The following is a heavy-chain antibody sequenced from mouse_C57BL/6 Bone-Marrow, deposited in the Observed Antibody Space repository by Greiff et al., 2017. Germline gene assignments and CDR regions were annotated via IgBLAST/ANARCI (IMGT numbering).Heavy chain of an antibody. J-gene: IGHJ3*01. CDR2: IDPSDSYT. D-gene: IGHD4-1*01. V-gene: IGHV1-50*01. Sequence: QVQLQQSGAELVKPGASVKLSCKASGYTFTSYWMQWVKQRPGQGLEWIGEIDPSDSYTNYNQKFKGKATLTVDTSSSTAYMQLSSLTSEDSAVYYCARDWPSFAYWGQGTLVTVSA. CDR1: GYTFTSYW. CDR3: ARDWPSFAY.